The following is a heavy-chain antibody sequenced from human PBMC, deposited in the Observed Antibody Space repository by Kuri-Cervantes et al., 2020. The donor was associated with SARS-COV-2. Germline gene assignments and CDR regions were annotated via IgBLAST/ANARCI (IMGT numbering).Heavy chain of an antibody. CDR1: GFTFSGHW. Sequence: GESLKISCAASGFTFSGHWIHWVRQAPGKGLVWVSTISGGGGSTYFADSMKGRFTISRDNSKNTLYLQMSSLRAEDTAVYYCARENLVHPHHPGDSFDIWGQGTMVTVSS. D-gene: IGHD1-14*01. V-gene: IGHV3-23*01. J-gene: IGHJ3*02. CDR3: ARENLVHPHHPGDSFDI. CDR2: ISGGGGST.